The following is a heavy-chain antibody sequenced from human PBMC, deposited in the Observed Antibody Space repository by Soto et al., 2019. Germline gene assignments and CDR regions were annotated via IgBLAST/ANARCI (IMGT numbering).Heavy chain of an antibody. CDR3: ARDRESTTYYYDSSGYPDAFDI. CDR2: IIPIFGTA. Sequence: SVKVSCKASGGTFSSYAISWVRQAPGQGLEWVGGIIPIFGTANYAQKFQGRVTITADESTSTAYMELSSLRSEDTAVYYCARDRESTTYYYDSSGYPDAFDIWGQGTMVTVSS. CDR1: GGTFSSYA. V-gene: IGHV1-69*13. D-gene: IGHD3-22*01. J-gene: IGHJ3*02.